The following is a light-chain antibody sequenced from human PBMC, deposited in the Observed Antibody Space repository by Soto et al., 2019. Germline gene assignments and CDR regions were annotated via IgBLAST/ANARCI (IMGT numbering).Light chain of an antibody. V-gene: IGKV1-5*01. J-gene: IGKJ1*01. Sequence: DIQRTQSPSTLSASVGDIVTITCRASQTISSWLAWYQQKPGKAPKLLIYDASSLESGVPSRFSGSGSGTEFTLTISSLQPDDFATYYCQQYNSYATTFGQGTKVDIK. CDR3: QQYNSYATT. CDR1: QTISSW. CDR2: DAS.